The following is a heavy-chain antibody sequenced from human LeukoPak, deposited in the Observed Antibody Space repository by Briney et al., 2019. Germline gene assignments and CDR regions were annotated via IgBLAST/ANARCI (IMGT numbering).Heavy chain of an antibody. D-gene: IGHD6-13*01. CDR2: INHSGSH. V-gene: IGHV4-34*01. CDR3: ARGTIAAAGNWFDP. Sequence: SETLSLTCAVYGGSFSGYYWSWIRQPPGKGLEWIGEINHSGSHNYNPSLKSRVTISVDTSKNQFSLKLRSVTAADTAVYYCARGTIAAAGNWFDPWGQGTLVTVSS. CDR1: GGSFSGYY. J-gene: IGHJ5*02.